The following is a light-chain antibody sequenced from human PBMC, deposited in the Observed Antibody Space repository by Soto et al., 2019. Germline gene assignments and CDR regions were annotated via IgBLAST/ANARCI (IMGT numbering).Light chain of an antibody. J-gene: IGLJ2*01. CDR2: GNS. Sequence: QSVLTQPPSVSGAPGQRVTISCTGTSSNIGGGYDVHWYQQLPGTAPKLLIYGNSNRPSGVPDRFSGSKSGTSASLAITGLQAEDEADYYCRSYDSSLSGSLVFGGGTKLTVL. CDR3: RSYDSSLSGSLV. V-gene: IGLV1-40*01. CDR1: SSNIGGGYD.